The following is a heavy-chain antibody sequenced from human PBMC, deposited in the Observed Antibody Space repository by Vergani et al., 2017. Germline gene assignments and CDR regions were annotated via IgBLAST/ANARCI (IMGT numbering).Heavy chain of an antibody. Sequence: EVQLVESGGGLVKPGGSLRLSCAASGFTFSSYSMNWVRQAPGKGLEWVSSISSSSSYIYYADSVKGRFTISRDNAKNSLYLQMNSLRAEDTAXYYCARDLFYYDSSGYYSGFFDYWGQGTLVTVSS. CDR1: GFTFSSYS. J-gene: IGHJ4*02. CDR2: ISSSSSYI. V-gene: IGHV3-21*01. CDR3: ARDLFYYDSSGYYSGFFDY. D-gene: IGHD3-22*01.